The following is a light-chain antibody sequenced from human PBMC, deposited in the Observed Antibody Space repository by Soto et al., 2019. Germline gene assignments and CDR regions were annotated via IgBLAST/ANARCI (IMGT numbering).Light chain of an antibody. Sequence: DIQMTQSPSTLSASVGDRVTITCRASQSISSWLAWYQQKPGKAPKLLIYDASSLESGVPSRFSGSGSGTEFTLTISSLQPDDFATYSCQHYSSYLYTFGQGTKLEIK. CDR3: QHYSSYLYT. CDR2: DAS. CDR1: QSISSW. J-gene: IGKJ2*01. V-gene: IGKV1-5*01.